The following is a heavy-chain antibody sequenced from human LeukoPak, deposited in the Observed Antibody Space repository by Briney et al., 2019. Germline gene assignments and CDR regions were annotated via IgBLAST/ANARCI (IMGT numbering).Heavy chain of an antibody. CDR1: GDSISSCD. V-gene: IGHV4-59*01. J-gene: IGHJ2*01. CDR3: ARGPAHIANKEH. CDR2: IHNSGTT. D-gene: IGHD5-12*01. Sequence: PSETLSLTYTVSGDSISSCDWSWIRQPPGKGLEWIGYIHNSGTTNYNPSLKSRVTISIDTSKNQFSLKLTSVTAADTAVYYRARGPAHIANKEHWGRGTLVTVSS.